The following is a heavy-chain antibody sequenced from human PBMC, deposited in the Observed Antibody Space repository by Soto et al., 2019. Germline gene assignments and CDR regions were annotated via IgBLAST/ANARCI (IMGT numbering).Heavy chain of an antibody. J-gene: IGHJ4*02. Sequence: QVQLVESGGGVVQPGRSLRLSCAASGFIFNEYGMHWVRQAPGKGLEWVAVIWYDGSNKYYADSVKGRVTFSRDNAKNTMSLQMNSLRAEDTVVYYCARWGCSGSNCNLNQRSFDLWGQGTLVTVSS. CDR2: IWYDGSNK. D-gene: IGHD2-15*01. CDR3: ARWGCSGSNCNLNQRSFDL. V-gene: IGHV3-33*03. CDR1: GFIFNEYG.